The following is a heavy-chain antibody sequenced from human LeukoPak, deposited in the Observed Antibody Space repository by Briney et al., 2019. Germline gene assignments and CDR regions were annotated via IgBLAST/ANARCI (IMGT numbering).Heavy chain of an antibody. CDR1: GFTFSSYA. J-gene: IGHJ3*02. CDR3: AKDGHLYGSGSDAFDI. V-gene: IGHV3-23*01. D-gene: IGHD3-10*01. Sequence: GGSLRLSCAASGFTFSSYAMSWVRQAPGKGLEWVSAISGSGGSTYYADSVKGRFTISRDNSKNTLYLQMNSLRAEDTAVYYCAKDGHLYGSGSDAFDIWGQGTMDTVSS. CDR2: ISGSGGST.